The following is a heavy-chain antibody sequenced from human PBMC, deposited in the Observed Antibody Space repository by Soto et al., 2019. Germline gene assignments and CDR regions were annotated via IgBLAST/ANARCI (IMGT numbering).Heavy chain of an antibody. CDR1: GGSISSGGYS. J-gene: IGHJ6*02. CDR2: ISHSGST. CDR3: ARGDSSGYTFYYYGMDV. Sequence: SETLSLTCAVSGGSISSGGYSWSWIRQPPGKGLEWIGYISHSGSTFYNTFLKSRVTISVDRSKSQFSLKLTSVTAADTAVYYCARGDSSGYTFYYYGMDVWGQGTTVTVSS. V-gene: IGHV4-30-2*01. D-gene: IGHD3-22*01.